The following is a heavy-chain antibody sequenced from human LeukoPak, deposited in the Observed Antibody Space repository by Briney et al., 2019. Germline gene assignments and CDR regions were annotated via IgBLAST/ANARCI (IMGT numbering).Heavy chain of an antibody. J-gene: IGHJ4*02. D-gene: IGHD5-18*01. CDR2: ISSSSSTT. CDR3: AKRIQSAMAMGY. V-gene: IGHV3-48*01. Sequence: PGGSLRLSCAASGFTFSSYGMTWVRQAPGKGLEWVSYISSSSSTTYYADSVKGRFTISRDNSKNTMYLQMNSLRAEDTAVYYCAKRIQSAMAMGYWGQGTLVTVSS. CDR1: GFTFSSYG.